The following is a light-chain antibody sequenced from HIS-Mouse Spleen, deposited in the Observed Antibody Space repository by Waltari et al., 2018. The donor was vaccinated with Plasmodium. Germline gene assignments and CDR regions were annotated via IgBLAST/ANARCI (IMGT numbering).Light chain of an antibody. J-gene: IGLJ3*02. CDR1: SLRSSY. Sequence: SSELTHDPAVPVALGPHVSITCKGDSLRSSYASWYQQKPGQSPVLVIYGKNNRPSGIPDRFAGSSSGNTASLTITGAQAEDEADYYCNSRDSSGNHQVFGGGTKLTVL. CDR3: NSRDSSGNHQV. CDR2: GKN. V-gene: IGLV3-19*01.